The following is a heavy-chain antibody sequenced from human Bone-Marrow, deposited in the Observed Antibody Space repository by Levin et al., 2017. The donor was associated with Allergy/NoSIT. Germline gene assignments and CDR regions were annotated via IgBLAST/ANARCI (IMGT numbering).Heavy chain of an antibody. CDR3: ANNWWSSSSEYFQH. Sequence: GESLKISCTTSGLTFSTYAMSWVRQAPGKGLEWVSTISGTGERTYYADSVKGRFTISRDNSKNTLFLEMNSLGADDTAVYYCANNWWSSSSEYFQHWGQGTLVTVSS. D-gene: IGHD6-6*01. CDR1: GLTFSTYA. V-gene: IGHV3-23*01. J-gene: IGHJ1*01. CDR2: ISGTGERT.